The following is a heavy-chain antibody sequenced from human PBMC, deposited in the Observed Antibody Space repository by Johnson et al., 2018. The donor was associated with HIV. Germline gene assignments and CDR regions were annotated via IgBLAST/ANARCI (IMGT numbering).Heavy chain of an antibody. J-gene: IGHJ3*02. Sequence: VQLVESGGGLIQPGGSLRLSCAASGFTVSSNYMSWVRQAPGKGLEWVSVIYSGGSTYYADSVKGRFTISRDSSKNTLYLQMNSLRAEDTAVYYCASLSSSLFGAFDIWPRDNGHRLF. D-gene: IGHD6-13*01. CDR2: IYSGGST. V-gene: IGHV3-53*01. CDR1: GFTVSSNY. CDR3: ASLSSSLFGAFDI.